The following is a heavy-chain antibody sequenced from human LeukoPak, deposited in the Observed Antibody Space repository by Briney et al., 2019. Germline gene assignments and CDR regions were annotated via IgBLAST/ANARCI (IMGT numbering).Heavy chain of an antibody. J-gene: IGHJ4*02. D-gene: IGHD3-3*01. CDR2: IYYSGST. CDR3: ARDRGGFWSGFLDY. V-gene: IGHV4-59*01. Sequence: SETLSLTCTVSGGSISSYYWSWVRQPPGKGLEWIGYIYYSGSTNYNSSLKSRVTISVDTSKNQFSLKLSSVTAADTAVYYCARDRGGFWSGFLDYWGQGTLVTVSS. CDR1: GGSISSYY.